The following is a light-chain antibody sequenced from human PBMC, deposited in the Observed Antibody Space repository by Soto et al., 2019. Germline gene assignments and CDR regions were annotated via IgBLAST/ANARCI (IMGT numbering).Light chain of an antibody. CDR2: GAS. CDR1: RRVISSF. V-gene: IGKV3-20*01. CDR3: QQYVTSPWA. Sequence: EIVLTQSPGTLSLSPGEKPPPSSRAGRRVISSFLAWYQQKPGQAPRLLIYGASNRATGIPDRFSGSGSGTDFTLTISRLEPEDFAVYYCQQYVTSPWAFGQGTKVAIE. J-gene: IGKJ1*01.